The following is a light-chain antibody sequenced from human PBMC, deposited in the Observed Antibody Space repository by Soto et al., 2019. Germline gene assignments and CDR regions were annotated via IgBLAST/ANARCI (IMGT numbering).Light chain of an antibody. J-gene: IGKJ2*01. V-gene: IGKV1-16*02. Sequence: DIQMTQSPSSLSASVGDRVTITCRASQDITNYLIWFQQKPGKAPKSLIYAASRLQNGVPSKFSGSGSRTEFTLSISSLQPEDFATYYCQQYYDYPYTFGQGTKLEIK. CDR1: QDITNY. CDR2: AAS. CDR3: QQYYDYPYT.